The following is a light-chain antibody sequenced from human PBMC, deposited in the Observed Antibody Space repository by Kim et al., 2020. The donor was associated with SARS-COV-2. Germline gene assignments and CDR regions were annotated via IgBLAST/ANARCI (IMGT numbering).Light chain of an antibody. V-gene: IGLV2-8*01. Sequence: ASGSPGQSGTISCTGTSSDIGGYNHVSWYQQHPDKAPKLMIYEVSKRTSGVPDRFSGSKSGNTASLTVSGLQAEDEADYYCSYQRVFGGGTQLTVL. CDR2: EVS. CDR1: SSDIGGYNH. CDR3: SYQRV. J-gene: IGLJ2*01.